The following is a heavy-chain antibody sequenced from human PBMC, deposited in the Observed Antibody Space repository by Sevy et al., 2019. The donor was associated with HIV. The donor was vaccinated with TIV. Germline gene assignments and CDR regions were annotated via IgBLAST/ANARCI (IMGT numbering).Heavy chain of an antibody. J-gene: IGHJ6*02. Sequence: ASVKVPCNASGSPFTGYYIHWARHAPEQGLEWMGWINPNSGGTNYAQKFQGRVTMTRDTSISTAYMELSRLRSDDTAVYYCASNQAYYYGMDVWGQGTTVTVSS. V-gene: IGHV1-2*02. CDR3: ASNQAYYYGMDV. CDR2: INPNSGGT. CDR1: GSPFTGYY.